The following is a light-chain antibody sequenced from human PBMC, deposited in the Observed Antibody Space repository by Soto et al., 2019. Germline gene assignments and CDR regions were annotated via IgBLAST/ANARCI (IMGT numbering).Light chain of an antibody. CDR3: QQYNSLWT. Sequence: DIQMSQSPSTLSASVGDTVTITCRASQSISTWLDWYQQKPGKAPKVLIYKASNLESGVPSRFSGSGSGSQFTLTTSLPQPDDSATYYCQQYNSLWTFGQGTKVEIK. CDR1: QSISTW. V-gene: IGKV1-5*03. CDR2: KAS. J-gene: IGKJ1*01.